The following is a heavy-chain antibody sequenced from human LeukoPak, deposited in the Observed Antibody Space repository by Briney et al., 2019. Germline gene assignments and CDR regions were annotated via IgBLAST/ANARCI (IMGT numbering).Heavy chain of an antibody. CDR1: GFTFSSYA. CDR3: ARDGGYSESRVQH. J-gene: IGHJ1*01. CDR2: ISYDGSNK. V-gene: IGHV3-30*14. Sequence: GRSLRLSCAASGFTFSSYAMHWVRQVPGKGLEWVAVISYDGSNKYYADSVKGRFTISRDNSKNTLYLQMSSLRAEDTAVYYCARDGGYSESRVQHWGQGTLVTVSS. D-gene: IGHD3-10*01.